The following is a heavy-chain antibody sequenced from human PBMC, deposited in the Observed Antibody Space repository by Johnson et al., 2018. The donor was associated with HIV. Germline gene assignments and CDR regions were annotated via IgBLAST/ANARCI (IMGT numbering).Heavy chain of an antibody. CDR3: ARDLGI. D-gene: IGHD7-27*01. CDR2: ISWNGGST. V-gene: IGHV3-9*01. J-gene: IGHJ3*02. Sequence: VQLVESGGGLVQPGRSLRLSCAASGFTFDDYAMHWVRQAPGKGLEWVSGISWNGGSTAYADSVKGRFTISRDNAKNSLYLQMHSLRAEDTALYYCARDLGIWGQGTMVTVSS. CDR1: GFTFDDYA.